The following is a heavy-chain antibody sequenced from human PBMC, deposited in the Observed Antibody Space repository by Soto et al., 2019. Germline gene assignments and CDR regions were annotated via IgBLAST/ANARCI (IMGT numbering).Heavy chain of an antibody. CDR2: ISADNGNT. CDR1: GYTFTSYG. CDR3: ARDGYCDY. Sequence: QVQLVQSGAEVKKPGASVKVSCKASGYTFTSYGIAWVRQAPGQGLEWMGWISADNGNTNYAQKLQGVVPMTKDTSTTAADMEVRSLRSDDTVVHYCARDGYCDYWGQGTLVTGSS. V-gene: IGHV1-18*01. J-gene: IGHJ4*02.